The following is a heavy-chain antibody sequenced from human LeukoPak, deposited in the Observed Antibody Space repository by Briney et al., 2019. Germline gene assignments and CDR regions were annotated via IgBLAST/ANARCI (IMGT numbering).Heavy chain of an antibody. Sequence: ASVKVSCKASGYTFTGYYMHWVRQAPGQGLEWMGGIIPIFGTANYAQKFQGRVTITADESTSTAYMELSSLRSEDTAVYYCARGRRSVVVPAAVYYYYGMDVWGQGTTVTVSS. CDR3: ARGRRSVVVPAAVYYYYGMDV. V-gene: IGHV1-69*13. CDR1: GYTFTGYY. J-gene: IGHJ6*02. CDR2: IIPIFGTA. D-gene: IGHD2-2*01.